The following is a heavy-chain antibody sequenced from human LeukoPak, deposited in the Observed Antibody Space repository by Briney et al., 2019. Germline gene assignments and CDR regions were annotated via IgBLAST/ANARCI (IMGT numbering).Heavy chain of an antibody. D-gene: IGHD3-9*01. CDR1: GGSISSGSYY. V-gene: IGHV4-61*02. J-gene: IGHJ6*03. CDR2: IYTSGST. CDR3: ARALRYFDWSGPPGYYMDV. Sequence: PSETLSLTCTVSGGSISSGSYYWSWIRQPAGKGLEWIGRIYTSGSTNYNPSLKGRVTISVDTSKNQFSLKLSSVTAADTAVYYCARALRYFDWSGPPGYYMDVWGKGTTVTISS.